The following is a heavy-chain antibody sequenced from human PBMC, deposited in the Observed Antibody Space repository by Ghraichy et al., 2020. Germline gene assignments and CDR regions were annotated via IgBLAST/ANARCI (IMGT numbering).Heavy chain of an antibody. CDR3: AREDSHGYGNWFDP. V-gene: IGHV4-34*01. Sequence: SETLSLTCAVSGGSFSGYYWSWIRQSPGKGLEWIGEINQSGSTNYNPSLKSRVIISVDTSKMQFSLSLSSVTAADTAVYYCAREDSHGYGNWFDPWGQGTLVTVSS. D-gene: IGHD3-22*01. CDR2: INQSGST. J-gene: IGHJ5*02. CDR1: GGSFSGYY.